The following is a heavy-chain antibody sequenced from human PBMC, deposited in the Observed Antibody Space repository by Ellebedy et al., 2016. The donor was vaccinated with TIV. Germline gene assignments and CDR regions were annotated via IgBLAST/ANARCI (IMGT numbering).Heavy chain of an antibody. V-gene: IGHV3-30*03. J-gene: IGHJ4*02. D-gene: IGHD5-12*01. CDR3: ARDRLRFPFDY. Sequence: GESLKISCAASGFTFSNYGMHWVRPAPGKGLEWVAVISFDGRNKYYADSVKGRFTISRDKSKNTLYLQMNSLRGEDTALYYCARDRLRFPFDYWGQGTLVTVSS. CDR2: ISFDGRNK. CDR1: GFTFSNYG.